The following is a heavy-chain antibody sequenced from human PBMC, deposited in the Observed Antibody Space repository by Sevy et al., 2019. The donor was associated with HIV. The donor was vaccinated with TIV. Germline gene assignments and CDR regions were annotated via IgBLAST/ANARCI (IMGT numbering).Heavy chain of an antibody. CDR2: LYHSGIR. CDR1: GGSITSGAYS. D-gene: IGHD3-10*01. Sequence: SETLSLTCAVSGGSITSGAYSWSWIRQPPGKGLEWIGYLYHSGIRYYKTPLTSLVTISVDRYKNQYFLKVTSVTAADTAVYYCARICSGGCYYSGAFDIWGQGTMVTVSS. V-gene: IGHV4-30-2*01. J-gene: IGHJ3*02. CDR3: ARICSGGCYYSGAFDI.